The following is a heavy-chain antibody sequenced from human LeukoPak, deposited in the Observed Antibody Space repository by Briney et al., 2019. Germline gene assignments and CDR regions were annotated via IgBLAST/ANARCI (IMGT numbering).Heavy chain of an antibody. D-gene: IGHD3-3*01. V-gene: IGHV3-48*03. CDR1: GFTFSSYA. J-gene: IGHJ5*02. Sequence: GGSLGLSCAASGFTFSSYAMHWVRQAPGKGLEWVSYIRSTGSSTAYADSVKGRFAISRDNAKNSLYLQMNGLRVEDTAIYYCARVYYASWSGQPLSQHWLDPWGQGTLVTVSS. CDR3: ARVYYASWSGQPLSQHWLDP. CDR2: IRSTGSST.